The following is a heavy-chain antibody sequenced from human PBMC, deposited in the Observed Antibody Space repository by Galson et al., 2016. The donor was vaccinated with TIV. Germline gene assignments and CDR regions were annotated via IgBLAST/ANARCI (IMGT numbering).Heavy chain of an antibody. D-gene: IGHD6-13*01. J-gene: IGHJ3*01. V-gene: IGHV3-48*01. CDR1: GFTFSIYN. CDR2: ISTTSSLI. Sequence: SLRLSCAASGFTFSIYNMNWVRQPPGKGLEWISYISTTSSLIYYADSVRGRFTISRDNAKNSLYLQMNSLRADDTAVYYCARLRQQLASRGFFDVWGQGTMVTVSS. CDR3: ARLRQQLASRGFFDV.